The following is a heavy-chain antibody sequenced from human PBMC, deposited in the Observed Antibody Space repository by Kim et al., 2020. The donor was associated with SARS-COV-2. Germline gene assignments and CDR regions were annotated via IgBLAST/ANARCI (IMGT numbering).Heavy chain of an antibody. Sequence: GGSLRLSCAASGFTFSKYWMHWVHQVPGKGLAWVSLINNDGSWTDYADSVKGRFTISRDNAKNTVDLQMNGLRAEDTAVYFCARERGGGNEDSWGQGTLV. J-gene: IGHJ4*02. D-gene: IGHD2-15*01. CDR1: GFTFSKYW. V-gene: IGHV3-74*01. CDR2: INNDGSWT. CDR3: ARERGGGNEDS.